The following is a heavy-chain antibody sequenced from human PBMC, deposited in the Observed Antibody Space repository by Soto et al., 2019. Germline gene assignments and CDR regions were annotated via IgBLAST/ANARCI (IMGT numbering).Heavy chain of an antibody. CDR3: GRDPNPPPSIDY. Sequence: SETLSLTCSVSGGSISSAYYYWTWIRQHPGKGLEWIGYVYYSGSTYYNPSLKSRLTISVDTSKNQFSLRLSSVTAADTAVFFLGRDPNPPPSIDYWGQGTLVTVSS. CDR2: VYYSGST. CDR1: GGSISSAYYY. J-gene: IGHJ4*02. V-gene: IGHV4-31*03. D-gene: IGHD7-27*01.